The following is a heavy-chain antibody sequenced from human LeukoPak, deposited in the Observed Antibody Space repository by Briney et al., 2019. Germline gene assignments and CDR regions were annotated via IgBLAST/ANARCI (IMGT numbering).Heavy chain of an antibody. D-gene: IGHD1-7*01. Sequence: GGSLRLSCAASGFTFSSYGMHWVRQAPGKGLEWVAVISYDGSNKYYADSVKGRFTISRDNSKNTLYLQMNSLRAEDTAVYYCARVGPVTGTTGYNPNYYYYGMDVWGQGTTVTVSS. J-gene: IGHJ6*02. V-gene: IGHV3-30*03. CDR1: GFTFSSYG. CDR3: ARVGPVTGTTGYNPNYYYYGMDV. CDR2: ISYDGSNK.